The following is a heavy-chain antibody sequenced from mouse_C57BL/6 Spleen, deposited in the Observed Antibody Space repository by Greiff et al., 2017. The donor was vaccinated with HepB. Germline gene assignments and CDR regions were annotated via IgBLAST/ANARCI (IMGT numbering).Heavy chain of an antibody. V-gene: IGHV1-69*01. CDR2: IDPSDSYT. Sequence: QVQLKQSGAELVMPGASVKLSCKASGYTFTSYWMHWVKQRPGQGLEWIGEIDPSDSYTNYNQKFKGKSTLTVDKSSSTAYMQLSSLTSEDSAVYYCAREGGYYDDYWGQGTTLTVSS. J-gene: IGHJ2*01. CDR1: GYTFTSYW. CDR3: AREGGYYDDY.